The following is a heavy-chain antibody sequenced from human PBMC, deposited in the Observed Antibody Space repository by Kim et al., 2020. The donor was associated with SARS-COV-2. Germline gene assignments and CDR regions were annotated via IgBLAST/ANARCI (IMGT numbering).Heavy chain of an antibody. J-gene: IGHJ4*02. V-gene: IGHV1-2*02. CDR3: AREVQHSNSFDY. CDR2: INLDSAGT. Sequence: ASVKVSCKPSGYTLTDYYMHWVRQAPGQGLEWIGWINLDSAGTNYAPNFQGRVTVTRDTSINTAYMELTRLTSDDTAIYYCAREVQHSNSFDYWGQGTLVTVSS. D-gene: IGHD3-22*01. CDR1: GYTLTDYY.